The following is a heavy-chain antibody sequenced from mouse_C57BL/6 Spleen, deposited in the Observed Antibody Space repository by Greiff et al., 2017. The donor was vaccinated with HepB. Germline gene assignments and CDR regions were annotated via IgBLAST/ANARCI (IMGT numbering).Heavy chain of an antibody. V-gene: IGHV1-59*01. D-gene: IGHD2-5*01. CDR2: IDPSDSYT. CDR1: GYTFTSYW. CDR3: ARRYSNYAAWFAY. J-gene: IGHJ3*01. Sequence: QVQLQQPGAELVRPGTSVKLSCKASGYTFTSYWMHWVKQRPGQGLEWIGVIDPSDSYTNYNQKFKGKATLTVDTSSSTAYMQLSSLTSEDSAVYYCARRYSNYAAWFAYWGQGTLVTVSA.